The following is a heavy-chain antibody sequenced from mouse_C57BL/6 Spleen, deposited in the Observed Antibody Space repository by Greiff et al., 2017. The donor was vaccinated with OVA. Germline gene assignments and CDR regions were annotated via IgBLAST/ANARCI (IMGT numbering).Heavy chain of an antibody. CDR1: GYAFSSSW. D-gene: IGHD2-1*01. J-gene: IGHJ3*01. V-gene: IGHV1-82*01. Sequence: QVQLKESGPELVKPGASVKISCKASGYAFSSSWMNWVKQRPGKGLEWIGRIYPGDGDTNSNGKFKGKATLTADKSSSTAYMQLSSLTSEDSAVYFCARGGNYGGFAYWGQGTLVTVSA. CDR3: ARGGNYGGFAY. CDR2: IYPGDGDT.